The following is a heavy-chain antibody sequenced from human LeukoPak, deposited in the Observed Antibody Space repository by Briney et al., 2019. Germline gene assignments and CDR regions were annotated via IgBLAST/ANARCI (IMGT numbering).Heavy chain of an antibody. CDR1: GGTFSSYA. CDR3: ARGESGVVVPAAAPNYYYGMDV. J-gene: IGHJ6*04. Sequence: RASVKVSCKASGGTFSSYAISWVRQAPGQGLEWMGGIIPIFGTANYAQKFQGRVTITADKSTSTAYMELGSLRSEDTAVYYCARGESGVVVPAAAPNYYYGMDVWGKGTTVTVSS. D-gene: IGHD2-2*01. V-gene: IGHV1-69*06. CDR2: IIPIFGTA.